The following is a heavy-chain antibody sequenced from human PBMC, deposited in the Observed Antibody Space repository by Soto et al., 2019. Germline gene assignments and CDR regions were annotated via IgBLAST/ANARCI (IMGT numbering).Heavy chain of an antibody. CDR3: AAASSSTYDAFDI. Sequence: GASVKVSCKASGGTFSSYTISWVRHAPGQGLEWMGRIIPILGIANYAQKFQGRVTITADKSTSTAYMELSSLRSEDTAVYYCAAASSSTYDAFDIWGQGTMVTVSS. CDR2: IIPILGIA. D-gene: IGHD1-26*01. J-gene: IGHJ3*02. CDR1: GGTFSSYT. V-gene: IGHV1-69*02.